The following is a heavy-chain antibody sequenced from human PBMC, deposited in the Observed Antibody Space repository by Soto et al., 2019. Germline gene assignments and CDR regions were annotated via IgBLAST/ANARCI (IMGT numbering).Heavy chain of an antibody. CDR1: GYTFTSYD. Sequence: ASVKVSCKASGYTFTSYDINWVRQATGQGLEWMGWMNPNSGNTGYAQKFQGRVTMTRNTSISTAYMELSSLRSEDTAVYYCAREMGMESPTNYYYYYYMDVWGKGTTVTVSS. CDR3: AREMGMESPTNYYYYYYMDV. D-gene: IGHD3-3*01. V-gene: IGHV1-8*01. CDR2: MNPNSGNT. J-gene: IGHJ6*03.